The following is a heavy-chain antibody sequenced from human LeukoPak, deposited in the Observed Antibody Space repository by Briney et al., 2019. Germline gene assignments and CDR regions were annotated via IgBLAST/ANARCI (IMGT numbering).Heavy chain of an antibody. V-gene: IGHV3-53*01. Sequence: PGGSLRLSCAASGFTFSSYSVNWVRQAPGKGLEWVSVIYRGGSTHYAGSVEGRFTISRDKSKNTVYLQLNSLRAEDTAVYYCARSPDYGDPYWYFDLWGRGTLVTVSS. D-gene: IGHD4-17*01. CDR3: ARSPDYGDPYWYFDL. CDR2: IYRGGST. CDR1: GFTFSSYS. J-gene: IGHJ2*01.